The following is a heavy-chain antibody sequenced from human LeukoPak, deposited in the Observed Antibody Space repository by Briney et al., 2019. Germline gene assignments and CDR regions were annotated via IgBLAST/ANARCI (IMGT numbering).Heavy chain of an antibody. CDR2: INHSGST. CDR1: GGSISSGGYY. J-gene: IGHJ4*02. Sequence: SETLSLTCTVSGGSISSGGYYWSWIRQPPGKGLEWIGEINHSGSTNYNPSLKSRVTISVDTSKNQFSLKLSSVTAADTAVYYCARMGRDSSGYYFLAKTFIDYWGRGTLVTVSS. V-gene: IGHV4-39*07. D-gene: IGHD3-22*01. CDR3: ARMGRDSSGYYFLAKTFIDY.